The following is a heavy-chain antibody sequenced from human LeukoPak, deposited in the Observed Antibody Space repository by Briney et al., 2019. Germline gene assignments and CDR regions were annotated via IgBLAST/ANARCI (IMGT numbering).Heavy chain of an antibody. Sequence: GGSLRLSCAASGFTFSSYSMKWVRQAAGKGLEWVSSISSSSSYIYYADSVKGRFTISRDNAKNSLYLQMNSLRAEETAVYYCVRKWDSRSSAIDYWGQGTLVTVSS. CDR3: VRKWDSRSSAIDY. CDR2: ISSSSSYI. V-gene: IGHV3-21*01. J-gene: IGHJ4*02. CDR1: GFTFSSYS. D-gene: IGHD6-6*01.